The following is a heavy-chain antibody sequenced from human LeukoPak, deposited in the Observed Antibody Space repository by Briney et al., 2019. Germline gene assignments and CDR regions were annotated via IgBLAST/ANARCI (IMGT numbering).Heavy chain of an antibody. D-gene: IGHD3-10*01. Sequence: ASVKVSCKASGYTFTSYYMHWVRQAPGQGLEWMGIINPSGGSTSYAQKFQGRVTMTRDTSMSTVYMELSSLRSEDTAVYYCARGQMRLWFGELPQGDIWGQGTMVTVSS. CDR1: GYTFTSYY. V-gene: IGHV1-46*01. CDR2: INPSGGST. J-gene: IGHJ3*02. CDR3: ARGQMRLWFGELPQGDI.